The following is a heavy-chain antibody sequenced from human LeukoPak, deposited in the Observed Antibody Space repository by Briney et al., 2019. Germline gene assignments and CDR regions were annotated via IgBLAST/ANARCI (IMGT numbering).Heavy chain of an antibody. CDR3: AKGGPERRHETPNDY. CDR2: ISGSGGST. Sequence: GGSLRLSCAASGFTFSSYAMSWVRQAPGKGLEWVSAISGSGGSTYYADSVKGRFTISRDNSKNTLYLQMNSLRAGDTAVYYCAKGGPERRHETPNDYWGQGTLVTVSS. J-gene: IGHJ4*02. D-gene: IGHD1-1*01. CDR1: GFTFSSYA. V-gene: IGHV3-23*01.